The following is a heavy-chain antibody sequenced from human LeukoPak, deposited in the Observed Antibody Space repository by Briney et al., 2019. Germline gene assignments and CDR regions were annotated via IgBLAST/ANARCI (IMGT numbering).Heavy chain of an antibody. CDR1: GGSISSGGYS. Sequence: SETLSLTCAVSGGSISSGGYSWSWIRQPPGKGMEWIGYIYHSGSTYYNPSLKSRVTISVDRSKNQFSLKLSSVTAADTAVYYCARGVKDWFDPWGQGTLVTVSS. CDR2: IYHSGST. CDR3: ARGVKDWFDP. D-gene: IGHD3-10*01. J-gene: IGHJ5*02. V-gene: IGHV4-30-2*01.